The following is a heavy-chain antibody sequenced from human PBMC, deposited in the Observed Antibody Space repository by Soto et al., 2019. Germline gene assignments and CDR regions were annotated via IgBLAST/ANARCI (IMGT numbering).Heavy chain of an antibody. CDR3: AKGGRGGAWTFDY. D-gene: IGHD1-1*01. CDR1: GYA. V-gene: IGHV3-23*01. CDR2: ISGSADNT. J-gene: IGHJ4*02. Sequence: EVWLLESGGGLVQPGGSVRLSCAASGYAMSWVRQAPGKGLEWVSTISGSADNTYYADSVKGRFTISRDNPKNTLYLQMNSLRAEDTAVYYCAKGGRGGAWTFDYWGQGTLVTVSS.